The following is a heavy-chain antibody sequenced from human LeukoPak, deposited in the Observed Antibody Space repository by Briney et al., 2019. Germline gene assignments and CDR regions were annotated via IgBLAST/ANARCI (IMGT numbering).Heavy chain of an antibody. CDR2: FYSSVNT. V-gene: IGHV4-4*07. CDR1: GGSISSYY. D-gene: IGHD6-13*01. Sequence: SETLSLTCTVSGGSISSYYWSWIRQPAGKGLEWIGRFYSSVNTNYNPSLKSRVTMSVDRSKNLFSLNLTSVTAADTAVYFCVREKLYSSSWGFQHWGQGALVSVSS. CDR3: VREKLYSSSWGFQH. J-gene: IGHJ1*01.